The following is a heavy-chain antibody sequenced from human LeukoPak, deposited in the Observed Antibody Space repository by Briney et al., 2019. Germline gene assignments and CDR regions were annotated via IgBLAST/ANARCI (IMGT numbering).Heavy chain of an antibody. CDR1: GFTFSRYW. CDR2: INTDARTI. J-gene: IGHJ4*02. V-gene: IGHV3-74*01. Sequence: GGSLRLSCAASGFTFSRYWMHWVRQAPGKGLVWVSRINTDARTITYADSVKGRFTISRDNAKNTLYLQMNSLRAEDTAVYYCVRGGVDYWGQGTLVTVSS. D-gene: IGHD3-16*01. CDR3: VRGGVDY.